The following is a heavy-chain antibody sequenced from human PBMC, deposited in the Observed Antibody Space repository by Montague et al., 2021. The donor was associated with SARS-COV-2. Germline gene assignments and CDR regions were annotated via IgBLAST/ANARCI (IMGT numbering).Heavy chain of an antibody. CDR2: VHYTGTT. Sequence: SETLSLTCTVSGGSITVSRYDWGWIRQPPGKGLEWIGSVHYTGTTSSNASLTSRLTISVDTSANQFSLKMTSVTASATAVYYCARHRANAGSFDIWGQGTMVTVSS. CDR3: ARHRANAGSFDI. D-gene: IGHD1-1*01. CDR1: GGSITVSRYD. J-gene: IGHJ3*02. V-gene: IGHV4-39*01.